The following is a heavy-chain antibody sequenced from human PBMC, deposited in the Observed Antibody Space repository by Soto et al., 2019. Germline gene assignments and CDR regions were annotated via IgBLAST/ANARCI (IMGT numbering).Heavy chain of an antibody. CDR3: ARAVTFGGVIGFDY. Sequence: EVQLVETGGGLIQPGGSLRLSCAASGFTVSSNYMSWVRQAPGKGLEWVSVIYSGGSTYYADSVKGRFTISRDNSKNTLYLQMNSLRAEDTAVYYCARAVTFGGVIGFDYWGQGTLVTVSS. CDR2: IYSGGST. V-gene: IGHV3-53*02. D-gene: IGHD3-16*02. CDR1: GFTVSSNY. J-gene: IGHJ4*02.